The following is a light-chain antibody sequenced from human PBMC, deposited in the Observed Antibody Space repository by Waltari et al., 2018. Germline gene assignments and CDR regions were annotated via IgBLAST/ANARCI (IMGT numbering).Light chain of an antibody. CDR1: QSVSKY. CDR3: QKYGTLPAT. V-gene: IGKV3-20*01. Sequence: EIVLTQSPGTLSLSPGERATLSCRASQSVSKYLDWYQQKPGQAPRLLIYDASTRATGIPDRFSATGWGTDFSLSISRLEPEDFAVYYCQKYGTLPATFGQGTKVQMK. CDR2: DAS. J-gene: IGKJ1*01.